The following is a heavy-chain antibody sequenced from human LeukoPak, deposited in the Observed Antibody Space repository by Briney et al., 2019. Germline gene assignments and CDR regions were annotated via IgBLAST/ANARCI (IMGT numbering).Heavy chain of an antibody. CDR3: AKDSGGLYCSGGSCYYYDY. V-gene: IGHV3-9*01. CDR1: GFTFDDYA. D-gene: IGHD2-15*01. Sequence: GRSLRLSCAASGFTFDDYAMQWVRQAPGKGLEWVSGISWNSGSIGYADSVKGRFTISRDNAKNSLYLQMNSLRAEDTALYYCAKDSGGLYCSGGSCYYYDYWGQGTLVTVSS. CDR2: ISWNSGSI. J-gene: IGHJ4*02.